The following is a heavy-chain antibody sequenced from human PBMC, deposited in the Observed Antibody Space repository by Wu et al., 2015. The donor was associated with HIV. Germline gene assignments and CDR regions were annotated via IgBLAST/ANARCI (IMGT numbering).Heavy chain of an antibody. J-gene: IGHJ1*01. CDR1: GYSLTDNY. V-gene: IGHV1-18*04. Sequence: QVQLVQSGAEVKKPGDSVKVSCKASGYSLTDNYLFWVRQAPGQGLEWMGWISAYNGNTNYAQKLQGRVTMTTDTSTSTAYMELRSLRSDDTAVYYCVGPDSSGTLMFQHWGQGTLVTVSS. D-gene: IGHD3-22*01. CDR3: VGPDSSGTLMFQH. CDR2: ISAYNGNT.